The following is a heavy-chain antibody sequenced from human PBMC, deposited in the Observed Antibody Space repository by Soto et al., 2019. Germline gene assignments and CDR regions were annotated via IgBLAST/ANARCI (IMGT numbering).Heavy chain of an antibody. D-gene: IGHD5-18*01. CDR2: ISWNSGNI. CDR3: VRSKGGYSYGTPFDY. V-gene: IGHV3-9*01. J-gene: IGHJ4*02. Sequence: VQLEESGGALVQPGRSLRLSCAASGFTFDDYAMYWVRQVLGKGPEWVSSISWNSGNIDYADSVKGRFTTSRDNAENSLYLQMNSLRPEDTALYYCVRSKGGYSYGTPFDYWGQGTLVTVSS. CDR1: GFTFDDYA.